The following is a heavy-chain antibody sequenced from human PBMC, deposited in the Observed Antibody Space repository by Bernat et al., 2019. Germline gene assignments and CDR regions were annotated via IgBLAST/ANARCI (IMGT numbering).Heavy chain of an antibody. CDR1: GGSISSSN. J-gene: IGHJ3*02. CDR2: ISGSGGST. CDR3: AKGGGRYSSGWILRDAFDI. V-gene: IGHV3-23*01. Sequence: VQLQESGPGLVKPSGTLSLTCAVSGGSISSSNWWSWVRQAPGKGLEWVSAISGSGGSTYYADSVKGRFTISRDNSKNTLYLQMNSLRAEDTAVYYCAKGGGRYSSGWILRDAFDIWGQGTMVTVSS. D-gene: IGHD6-19*01.